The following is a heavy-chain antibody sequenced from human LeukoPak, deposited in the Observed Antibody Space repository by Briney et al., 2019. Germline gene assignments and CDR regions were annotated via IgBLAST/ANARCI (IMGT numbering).Heavy chain of an antibody. CDR3: ASRVEGAVRSGHYYYYMDV. CDR2: IIPIFGTA. D-gene: IGHD1-1*01. CDR1: GGTFSSYA. J-gene: IGHJ6*03. Sequence: GASVKLSCKASGGTFSSYAISWVRQAPGQGLEWMGGIIPIFGTANYAQKFQGRVTITTDESTSTAYMELSSLRSEDTAVYYCASRVEGAVRSGHYYYYMDVWGKGTTVTVSS. V-gene: IGHV1-69*05.